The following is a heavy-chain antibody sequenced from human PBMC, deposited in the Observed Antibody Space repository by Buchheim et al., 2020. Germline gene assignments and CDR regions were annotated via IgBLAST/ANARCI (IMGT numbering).Heavy chain of an antibody. J-gene: IGHJ5*01. V-gene: IGHV3-30-3*01. D-gene: IGHD6-13*01. CDR3: ARGIADFSSTWFDY. CDR2: ISGDGSNE. CDR1: GFTFSSYA. Sequence: QVQVVESGGSVVQPGRSLRLSCAASGFTFSSYAFHWVRQAPGKGLEWVAVISGDGSNEYYADSVKGQFTISRDNSKNTLYLQMNSLRAEDTAVYYCARGIADFSSTWFDYWGQGTL.